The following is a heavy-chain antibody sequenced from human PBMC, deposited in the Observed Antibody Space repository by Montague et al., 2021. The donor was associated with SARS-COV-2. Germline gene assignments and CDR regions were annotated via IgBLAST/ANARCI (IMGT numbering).Heavy chain of an antibody. CDR2: ISRSSYTI. J-gene: IGHJ4*02. V-gene: IGHV3-48*02. D-gene: IGHD1-26*01. Sequence: SLRLSCAASGFTFSSHNINWVRQAPGKGLEWVSYISRSSYTIYYADSVKGRFTISRDNAKNLLYLQMNSLRDEDTAVYYCARALSSQGSFQWGYYFDSWGQGTLVTVSS. CDR3: ARALSSQGSFQWGYYFDS. CDR1: GFTFSSHN.